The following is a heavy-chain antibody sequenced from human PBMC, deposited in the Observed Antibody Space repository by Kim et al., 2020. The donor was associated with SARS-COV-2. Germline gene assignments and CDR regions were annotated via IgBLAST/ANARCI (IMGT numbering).Heavy chain of an antibody. Sequence: SVKVSCKASGGTFSSYAISWVRQAPGQGLEWMGGIIPIFGTANYAQKFQGRVTITADESTSTAYMELSSLRSEDTAVYYCASATYYDILTGYYMLDYWGQGTLVTVSS. CDR2: IIPIFGTA. D-gene: IGHD3-9*01. V-gene: IGHV1-69*13. CDR1: GGTFSSYA. CDR3: ASATYYDILTGYYMLDY. J-gene: IGHJ4*02.